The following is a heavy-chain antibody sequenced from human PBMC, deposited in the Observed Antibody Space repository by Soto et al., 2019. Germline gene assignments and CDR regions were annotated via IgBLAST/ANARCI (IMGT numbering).Heavy chain of an antibody. CDR1: GFTFSNHV. CDR2: INSRGDNT. J-gene: IGHJ4*02. CDR3: GNGLENHYNYDY. Sequence: GGALRLSRAASGFTFSNHVMSWVRQAPGKGAEWVSSINSRGDNTYYAGSVRGRFTISRDNSKSTLYLQMNSLRAEDTAVYYCGNGLENHYNYDYWGQGTLVTVSS. V-gene: IGHV3-23*01. D-gene: IGHD3-16*01.